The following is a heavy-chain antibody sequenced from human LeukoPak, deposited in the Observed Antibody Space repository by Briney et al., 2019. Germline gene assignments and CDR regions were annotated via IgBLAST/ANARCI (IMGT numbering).Heavy chain of an antibody. V-gene: IGHV3-74*01. CDR1: GFTFSSYW. CDR3: VRGQWWFDP. CDR2: SKGDGSST. D-gene: IGHD2-8*01. J-gene: IGHJ5*02. Sequence: GGSLRLSCAASGFTFSSYWVHWVRQAPGKGLVWVSRSKGDGSSTSYAVSVKGRFTISRDNAKDTLYLQMNSLRAEDTAVYYCVRGQWWFDPWGRGTLVTVSS.